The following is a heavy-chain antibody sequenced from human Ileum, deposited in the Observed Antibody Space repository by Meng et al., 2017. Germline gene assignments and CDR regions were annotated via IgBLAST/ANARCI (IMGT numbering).Heavy chain of an antibody. Sequence: QGPLPESGPGLGRPSETLSLICAGSGGSVSSSGYQWGWIRQPPGKGLEWIGYASTNYNPSLKSRVTISVDTSKNQFSLKLTSVTAADTAVYYCARDHWGSLDYWGQGVLVTVSS. V-gene: IGHV4-61*08. D-gene: IGHD7-27*01. CDR2: AST. CDR3: ARDHWGSLDY. CDR1: GGSVSSSGYQ. J-gene: IGHJ4*02.